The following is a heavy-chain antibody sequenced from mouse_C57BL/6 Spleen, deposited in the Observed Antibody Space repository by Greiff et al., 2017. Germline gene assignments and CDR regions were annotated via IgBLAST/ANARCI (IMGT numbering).Heavy chain of an antibody. CDR1: GYTFTSYW. Sequence: VKLQQPGAELVMPGASVKLSCKASGYTFTSYWMHWVKQRPGQGLEWIGEIDPSDSYTNYNQKFKGKSTLTVDKSSSTAYMQLSSLTSEDSAVYYCARPYGSSPLYFDDWGQGTTRTVSS. CDR2: IDPSDSYT. J-gene: IGHJ2*01. CDR3: ARPYGSSPLYFDD. V-gene: IGHV1-69*01. D-gene: IGHD1-1*01.